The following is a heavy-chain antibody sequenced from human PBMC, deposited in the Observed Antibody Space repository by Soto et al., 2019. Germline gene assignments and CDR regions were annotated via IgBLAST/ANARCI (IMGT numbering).Heavy chain of an antibody. V-gene: IGHV3-48*01. CDR2: ISSSSSTI. Sequence: GGSLRLSCAASGFTFSSYSMNWVRQAPGKGLEWVSYISSSSSTIYYADSVKGRFTISRDNAKNSLYLQMNSLRAEDTAVYYCATRTTVTTWSAPRYWYFDLWGRGTLVTVSS. D-gene: IGHD4-4*01. CDR1: GFTFSSYS. CDR3: ATRTTVTTWSAPRYWYFDL. J-gene: IGHJ2*01.